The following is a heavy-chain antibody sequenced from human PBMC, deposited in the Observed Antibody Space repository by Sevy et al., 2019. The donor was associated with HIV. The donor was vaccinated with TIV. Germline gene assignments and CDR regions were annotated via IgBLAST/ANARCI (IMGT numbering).Heavy chain of an antibody. Sequence: SETLSLTCTVSGGSISRSSYYWGWIRQPPGKGLEWIGSIYSTGSTSYNPSLKSRVTLSADTSKNQFSLKLDSVSAADTAVYYCATPRGGDWYEGTGGYFDLWGRGALVTVSS. CDR1: GGSISRSSYY. V-gene: IGHV4-39*01. J-gene: IGHJ2*01. CDR3: ATPRGGDWYEGTGGYFDL. CDR2: IYSTGST. D-gene: IGHD6-19*01.